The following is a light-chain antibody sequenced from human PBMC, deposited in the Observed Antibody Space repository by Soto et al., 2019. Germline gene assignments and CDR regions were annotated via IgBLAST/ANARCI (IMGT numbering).Light chain of an antibody. V-gene: IGKV1-39*01. J-gene: IGKJ1*01. Sequence: DIQMTQSPSSLSASVGDRVTITCRASQSISSYLNWYQQKPGKAPKLLIYAASSLQSGVPSRFSGSGSGTDFTLTISSLQPEDFEVYYCQQYDTLPKTLGQGTKVDIK. CDR3: QQYDTLPKT. CDR2: AAS. CDR1: QSISSY.